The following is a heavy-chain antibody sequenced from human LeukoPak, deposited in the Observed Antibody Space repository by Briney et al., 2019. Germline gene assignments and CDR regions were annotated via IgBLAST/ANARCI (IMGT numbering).Heavy chain of an antibody. CDR1: GGSISSYY. CDR3: ASQTRDGRGSYHFDY. V-gene: IGHV4-59*01. Sequence: SETLSLTCTVSGGSISSYYWSWIRQPPGKGLEWIGYIYYSGSTNYNPSLKSRVTISVDTSKNHFSLKLSSVTAADTAVYYCASQTRDGRGSYHFDYWGQGTLVTVSS. CDR2: IYYSGST. D-gene: IGHD1-26*01. J-gene: IGHJ4*02.